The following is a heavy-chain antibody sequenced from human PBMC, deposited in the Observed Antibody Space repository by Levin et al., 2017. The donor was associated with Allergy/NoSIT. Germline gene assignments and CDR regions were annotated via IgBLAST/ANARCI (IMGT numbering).Heavy chain of an antibody. J-gene: IGHJ2*01. D-gene: IGHD1-1*01. V-gene: IGHV1-69*13. Sequence: SVKVSCKASGGTFSSYAISWVRQAPGQGLEWMGGIIPIFGTANYAQKFQGRVTITADESTSTAYMELSSLRSEDTAVYYCARDLDRSGERGFWYFDLWGRGTLVTVSS. CDR2: IIPIFGTA. CDR3: ARDLDRSGERGFWYFDL. CDR1: GGTFSSYA.